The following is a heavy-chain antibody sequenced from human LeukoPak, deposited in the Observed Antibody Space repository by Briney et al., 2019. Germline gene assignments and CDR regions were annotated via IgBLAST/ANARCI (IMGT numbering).Heavy chain of an antibody. J-gene: IGHJ3*02. V-gene: IGHV4-59*01. CDR1: GGSISSYY. Sequence: SETLSLTCTVSGGSISSYYWSWIRQPPGKGLEWIGYIYYSGSTNYNPSLKSRVTISVDTSKNQFSLKLSSVTAADTAVYSCARDKDAFDIWGQGTMVTVSS. CDR3: ARDKDAFDI. CDR2: IYYSGST.